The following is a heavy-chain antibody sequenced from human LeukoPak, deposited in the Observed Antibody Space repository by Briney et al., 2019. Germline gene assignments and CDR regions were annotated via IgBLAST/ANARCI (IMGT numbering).Heavy chain of an antibody. D-gene: IGHD6-13*01. V-gene: IGHV3-30*04. J-gene: IGHJ3*02. CDR3: ATLAIAAAGADDAFDI. CDR2: ISYDGSNK. Sequence: PGGSLRLSCAASGFTFSSYAMHWVRQAPGKGLEWVAVISYDGSNKYYADSVKGGFTISRDNSKNTLYLQMNRLRAEDTAVYYCATLAIAAAGADDAFDIWGQGTMVTVSS. CDR1: GFTFSSYA.